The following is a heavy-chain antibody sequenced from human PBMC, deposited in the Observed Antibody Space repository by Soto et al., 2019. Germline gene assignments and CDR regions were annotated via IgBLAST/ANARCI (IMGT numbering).Heavy chain of an antibody. CDR1: GYTFTSYA. CDR3: ARSFLKRSSGWNSFDY. J-gene: IGHJ4*02. V-gene: IGHV1-3*01. CDR2: INAGNGNT. Sequence: ASVKVSCKASGYTFTSYAMHWVRQAPGQRLEWMGWINAGNGNTKYSQKFQGRVTITRDTSASTAYMELSSLRSEDTAVYYCARSFLKRSSGWNSFDYWGQGTLVTVSS. D-gene: IGHD6-19*01.